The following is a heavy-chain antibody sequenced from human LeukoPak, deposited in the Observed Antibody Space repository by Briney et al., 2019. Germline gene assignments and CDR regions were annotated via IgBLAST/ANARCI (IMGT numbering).Heavy chain of an antibody. CDR2: IRNRANSYIT. D-gene: IGHD6-13*01. CDR1: GFTFSDHH. V-gene: IGHV3-72*01. J-gene: IGHJ4*02. Sequence: PGGSLRLSCAASGFTFSDHHMDWVRQAPGGGLEWVGRIRNRANSYITKYAASVTGRFTISRDDSKSSMFLQMNSLKVEDTAVYYCAKGRLWDKSTWYRPLDYWGQGTLVTVSS. CDR3: AKGRLWDKSTWYRPLDY.